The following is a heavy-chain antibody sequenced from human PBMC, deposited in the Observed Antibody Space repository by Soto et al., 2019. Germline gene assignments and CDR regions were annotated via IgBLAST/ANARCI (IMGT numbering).Heavy chain of an antibody. Sequence: GGSLRLSCAASGFTFSSYAMSWVRQAPGKGLEWVSAISGSGGSTYYADSVKGRFTISRDNSKNTLYLQMNSLRAEDTAVYYCAIPGGYSRNYYYYGMDVWGQGTTVTVSS. J-gene: IGHJ6*02. CDR1: GFTFSSYA. CDR3: AIPGGYSRNYYYYGMDV. V-gene: IGHV3-23*01. D-gene: IGHD6-13*01. CDR2: ISGSGGST.